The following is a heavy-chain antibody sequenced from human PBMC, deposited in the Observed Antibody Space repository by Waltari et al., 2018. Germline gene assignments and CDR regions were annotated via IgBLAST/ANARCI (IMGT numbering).Heavy chain of an antibody. D-gene: IGHD6-13*01. Sequence: QVQLVESGGGVVQPGRSLRRSCAASGFSFSTYGMHWVRQDPGKGLEWVAVISYEGTNKFYADSVKGRCTISRDNSKNTLYLQINSLRPEDTAVYYCAKVDSSSFDHWGQGALVTVSS. CDR3: AKVDSSSFDH. CDR1: GFSFSTYG. CDR2: ISYEGTNK. V-gene: IGHV3-30*18. J-gene: IGHJ4*02.